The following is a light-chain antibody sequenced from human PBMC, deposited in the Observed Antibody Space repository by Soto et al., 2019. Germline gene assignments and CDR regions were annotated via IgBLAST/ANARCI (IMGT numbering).Light chain of an antibody. Sequence: EIVLTQSPGTLSLSPGERATLSCRASQSVSSSYLAWYQQKPGQAPRLLIYGASSRATGIPDRFSGSGSGTDFTLTISRLEPEDIAVYYCEQYGSSLWTFGQGTEVDIK. J-gene: IGKJ1*01. CDR2: GAS. V-gene: IGKV3-20*01. CDR1: QSVSSSY. CDR3: EQYGSSLWT.